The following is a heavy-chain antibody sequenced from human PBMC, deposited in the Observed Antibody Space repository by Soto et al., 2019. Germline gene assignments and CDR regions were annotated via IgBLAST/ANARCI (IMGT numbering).Heavy chain of an antibody. D-gene: IGHD2-2*01. Sequence: QVQLVESGGGVVQPGRSLRLSCAASGFTFSSFSIHWVRQTPGKGLEWLATMSHDGSKKYYADSVKGRFTISRDNSKDTQYLQMDSLRIEDTAVYYCARDRLSPAGVFWFDPWGQGTLVSVSS. J-gene: IGHJ5*02. CDR2: MSHDGSKK. CDR3: ARDRLSPAGVFWFDP. V-gene: IGHV3-30-3*01. CDR1: GFTFSSFS.